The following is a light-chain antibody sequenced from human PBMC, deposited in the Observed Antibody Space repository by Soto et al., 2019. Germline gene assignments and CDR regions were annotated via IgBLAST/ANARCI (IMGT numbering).Light chain of an antibody. Sequence: EIVLTHSPGTLSLSPCERATLSFSASQSVSSSYLAWYQQKPGQAPRLLIYDASNRATGIPARFSGTGSETDFTLTISGLQSEDSAVYFCQQYNNWPFSFGQGTRLENK. CDR2: DAS. V-gene: IGKV3-20*01. J-gene: IGKJ5*01. CDR1: QSVSSSY. CDR3: QQYNNWPFS.